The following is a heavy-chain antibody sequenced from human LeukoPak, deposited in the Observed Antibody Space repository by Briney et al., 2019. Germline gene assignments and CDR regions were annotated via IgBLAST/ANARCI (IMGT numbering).Heavy chain of an antibody. J-gene: IGHJ5*02. Sequence: PGGSLRLSCAASGFTFSSSWMSWVRQAPGKGLEWVANIKQDGSEKYYMGSVEGRFTISRDNAKSSLYLQMDSLRAEDTAVYYCARDGPYSSSATHPPWGQGTLVTVSS. CDR3: ARDGPYSSSATHPP. D-gene: IGHD6-6*01. CDR1: GFTFSSSW. CDR2: IKQDGSEK. V-gene: IGHV3-7*03.